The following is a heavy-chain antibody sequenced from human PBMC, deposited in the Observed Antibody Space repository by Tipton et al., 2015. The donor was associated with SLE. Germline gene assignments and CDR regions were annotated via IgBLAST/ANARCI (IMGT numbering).Heavy chain of an antibody. CDR2: ISSSGSTI. Sequence: GSLRLSCAASGFTFSSYEMNWVRQAPGKGLEWVSYISSSGSTIYYADSVKGRFTISRDNAKNSLYLQMNSLRAEGTAVYYCARASGGFVVVPAADGGYYYCMDFWGKGTTVTVSS. J-gene: IGHJ6*03. V-gene: IGHV3-48*03. CDR1: GFTFSSYE. D-gene: IGHD2-2*01. CDR3: ARASGGFVVVPAADGGYYYCMDF.